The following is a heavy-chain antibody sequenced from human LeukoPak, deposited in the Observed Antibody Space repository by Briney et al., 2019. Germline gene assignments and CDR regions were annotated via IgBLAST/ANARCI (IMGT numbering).Heavy chain of an antibody. CDR3: ARVLPVINWFDP. D-gene: IGHD3-9*01. CDR1: GGSISSYY. CDR2: IYYSGST. V-gene: IGHV4-59*01. J-gene: IGHJ5*02. Sequence: SETLSLTCTASGGSISSYYWSWIRQPPGKGLEWIGYIYYSGSTNYNPSLKSRVTISVDTSKNQLSLKLSSVTTADTAVYYCARVLPVINWFDPWGQGTLVTVSS.